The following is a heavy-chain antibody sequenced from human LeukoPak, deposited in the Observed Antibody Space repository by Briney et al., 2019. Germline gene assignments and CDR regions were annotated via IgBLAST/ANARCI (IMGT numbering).Heavy chain of an antibody. CDR2: INHSGST. J-gene: IGHJ4*02. D-gene: IGHD3-10*01. CDR3: ARAKTPYGSGSFGY. Sequence: SETLSLTCAVYGGSFSGYYWSWIRQPPGKGLEWIGEINHSGSTNYNPSLKSRVTISVVTSKNQFSLKLSSVTAADTAVYYCARAKTPYGSGSFGYWGQGTLVTVSS. V-gene: IGHV4-34*01. CDR1: GGSFSGYY.